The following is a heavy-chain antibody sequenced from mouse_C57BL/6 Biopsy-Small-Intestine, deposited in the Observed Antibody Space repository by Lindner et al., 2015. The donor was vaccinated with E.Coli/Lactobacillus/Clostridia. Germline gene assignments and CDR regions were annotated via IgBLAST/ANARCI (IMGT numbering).Heavy chain of an antibody. V-gene: IGHV14-4*01. CDR2: IDPENGDT. CDR1: GFNIKDDY. Sequence: VQLQESGAELVRPGASVKLSCTASGFNIKDDYMHWVKQRPEQSLEWIGWIDPENGDTEYASKFQGKATITADTSSNTAYLQLSSLTSEDTAVYYCTSLYYYGSSIAYWGQGTLVTVSA. CDR3: TSLYYYGSSIAY. J-gene: IGHJ3*01. D-gene: IGHD1-1*01.